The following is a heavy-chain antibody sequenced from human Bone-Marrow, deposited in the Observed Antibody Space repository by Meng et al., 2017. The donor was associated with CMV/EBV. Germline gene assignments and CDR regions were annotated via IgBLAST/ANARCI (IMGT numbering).Heavy chain of an antibody. CDR2: IKQDGSEK. J-gene: IGHJ4*02. D-gene: IGHD3-3*01. CDR3: ARESGAGY. CDR1: GFTFSSYW. V-gene: IGHV3-7*01. Sequence: GESLKISCAASGFTFSSYWMSWVRQAPGKGLEWVANIKQDGSEKYYVDSVKGRFTISRDNAKNSLYLQMNSLRAEDTAVYYCARESGAGYWGQGPRVTGSS.